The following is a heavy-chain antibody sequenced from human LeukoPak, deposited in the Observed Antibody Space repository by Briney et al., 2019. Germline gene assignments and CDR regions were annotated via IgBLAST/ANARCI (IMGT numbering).Heavy chain of an antibody. D-gene: IGHD4-17*01. J-gene: IGHJ4*02. Sequence: GGSLRLSCAASGFTFNSYAMTWVRQAPGKGLEWVSYISSSSSTIYYADSVKGRFTISRVNAKNSLYLQMNSLRAGDTAVYYCARDTGDYIFDYWGQGTLVTVSS. V-gene: IGHV3-48*01. CDR3: ARDTGDYIFDY. CDR1: GFTFNSYA. CDR2: ISSSSSTI.